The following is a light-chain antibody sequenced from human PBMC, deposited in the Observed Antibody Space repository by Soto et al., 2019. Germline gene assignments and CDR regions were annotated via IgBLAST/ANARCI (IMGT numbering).Light chain of an antibody. CDR2: ANN. J-gene: IGLJ3*02. CDR3: CSGADSIAWV. CDR1: NSNVGNNT. V-gene: IGLV1-44*01. Sequence: QSVLTQPPSASGTPGQRVTISCSGSNSNVGNNTVNWYQQFPGTSPRLLIEANNQRASGVPDRFSGSKSGNTVSLTISGLQAEDEADYYCCSGADSIAWVFGGGTKLTVL.